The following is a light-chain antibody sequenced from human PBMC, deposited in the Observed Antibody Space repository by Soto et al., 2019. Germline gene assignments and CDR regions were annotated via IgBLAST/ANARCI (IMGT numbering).Light chain of an antibody. J-gene: IGLJ1*01. CDR1: SSDVGFSNY. Sequence: QSALTQAASVSGSPGQSISISCTGTSSDVGFSNYVFWYQQHPGKAPKLIISDVSNRPSGVSNRFSGSKSGNTASLTISGLQAEDEADYYCSSYTSSSTDVFGTGTKVTVL. CDR3: SSYTSSSTDV. V-gene: IGLV2-14*01. CDR2: DVS.